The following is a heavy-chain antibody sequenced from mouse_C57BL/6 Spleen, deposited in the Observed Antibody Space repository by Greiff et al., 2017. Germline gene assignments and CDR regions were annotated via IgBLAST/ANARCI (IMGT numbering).Heavy chain of an antibody. CDR2: ISYDGSN. V-gene: IGHV3-6*01. CDR3: ASYYRRYFDV. D-gene: IGHD1-1*01. J-gene: IGHJ1*03. CDR1: GYSITSGYY. Sequence: EVQLQQSGPGLVKPSQSLSLTCSVTGYSITSGYYWNWIRQFPGNKLEWMGYISYDGSNNYNPSLQNRISITRDTSKNQFFLKLNSVTTEDTATYYCASYYRRYFDVWGTGTTVTVSS.